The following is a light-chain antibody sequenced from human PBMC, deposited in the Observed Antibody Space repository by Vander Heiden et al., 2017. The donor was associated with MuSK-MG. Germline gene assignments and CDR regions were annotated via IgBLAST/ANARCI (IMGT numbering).Light chain of an antibody. CDR1: QSVSSN. V-gene: IGKV3-15*01. CDR2: GAS. Sequence: EIVMTQSPATLSVSPGERATLSCRASQSVSSNLAWYQQKPGQSPGLLIYGASTRASGIPARFSDSGYGTEFTLTISSRQSEDFAVYYCQQYNNWPPFTFGPGTKVDIK. CDR3: QQYNNWPPFT. J-gene: IGKJ3*01.